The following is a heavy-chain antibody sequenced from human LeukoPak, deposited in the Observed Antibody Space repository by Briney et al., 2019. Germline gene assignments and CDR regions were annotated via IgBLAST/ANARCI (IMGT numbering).Heavy chain of an antibody. CDR2: SAHGVDK. CDR3: GRLSGSHFDY. CDR1: GFAFSSYA. D-gene: IGHD1-26*01. Sequence: GTSLRLSCAASGFAFSSYAMHWVRQAPGKGLEWLAVSAHGVDKFYADSVKGRFTISRDNSKNTLYLQMNSLRAEDTAVYYCGRLSGSHFDYWGQGTQVTVSS. J-gene: IGHJ4*02. V-gene: IGHV3-30*04.